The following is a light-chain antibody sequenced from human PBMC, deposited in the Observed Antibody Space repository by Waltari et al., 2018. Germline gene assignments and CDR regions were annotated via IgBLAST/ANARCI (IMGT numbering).Light chain of an antibody. Sequence: QAGLTQPPSVSKALRQTATPTCTGNSNNVGNTGAAWLHQYQGHPPKLLVDRNNNRPSGISARVSASRSGNTASLTITGLQPEDEADYYCLAWDSNLNSWVFGGGTKPTVL. J-gene: IGLJ3*02. CDR1: SNNVGNTG. V-gene: IGLV10-54*04. CDR2: RNN. CDR3: LAWDSNLNSWV.